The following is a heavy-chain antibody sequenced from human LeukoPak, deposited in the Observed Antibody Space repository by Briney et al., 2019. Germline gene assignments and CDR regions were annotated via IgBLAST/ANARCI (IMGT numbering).Heavy chain of an antibody. CDR2: ISSSSSYI. D-gene: IGHD6-19*01. V-gene: IGHV3-21*01. CDR1: GFTFSTYS. Sequence: GGSLRLSCAASGFTFSTYSMNWVRQAPGKGLEWVSSISSSSSYIYYADSVKGRFTISRDNAKTSLYLQMNSLRAEDTAVYYCARSHSSGWFYFDYWGQGTLVTVSS. J-gene: IGHJ4*02. CDR3: ARSHSSGWFYFDY.